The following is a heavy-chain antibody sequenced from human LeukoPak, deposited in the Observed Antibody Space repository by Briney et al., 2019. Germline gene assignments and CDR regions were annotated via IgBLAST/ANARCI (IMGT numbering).Heavy chain of an antibody. CDR2: IYYIGST. J-gene: IGHJ4*02. CDR1: GGSISTYY. V-gene: IGHV4-59*08. CDR3: ARHYPRWSSGYIDY. Sequence: SETLSLTCTVSGGSISTYYWSGIRQPPGKGLEWIGYIYYIGSTNYNPSLKSRVTISVDTSKNQFSLKLSSVTAADTAVYYCARHYPRWSSGYIDYWGQGTLVTVSS. D-gene: IGHD6-19*01.